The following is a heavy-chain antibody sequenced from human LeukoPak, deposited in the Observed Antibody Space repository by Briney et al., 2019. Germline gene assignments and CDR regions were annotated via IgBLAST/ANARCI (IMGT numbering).Heavy chain of an antibody. CDR1: GYTFAGYY. Sequence: ASVKVSCKASGYTFAGYYMHWVRQAPGQGLEWMGWINPNSGGTNYAQKFQGRVTMTRDTSISTAYMELSRLRSDDTAVYYCAREDYGGPYYYYYYMDVWGKGTTVTVSS. V-gene: IGHV1-2*02. CDR2: INPNSGGT. CDR3: AREDYGGPYYYYYYMDV. J-gene: IGHJ6*03. D-gene: IGHD4-23*01.